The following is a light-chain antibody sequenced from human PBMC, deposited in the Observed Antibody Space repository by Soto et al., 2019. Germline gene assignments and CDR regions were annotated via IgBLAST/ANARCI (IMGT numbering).Light chain of an antibody. V-gene: IGKV3-20*01. CDR1: QSGWSSY. CDR3: QQYGNSRWT. CDR2: GAS. J-gene: IGKJ1*01. Sequence: EIVLTQSPGTLSLSPGERATLSCRASQSGWSSYLAWYQQKPGQAPRLLIYGASSRATGIPDRFSGSGSGTDFTLTISRLEPEDFGVYYCQQYGNSRWTFGQGTKVEVK.